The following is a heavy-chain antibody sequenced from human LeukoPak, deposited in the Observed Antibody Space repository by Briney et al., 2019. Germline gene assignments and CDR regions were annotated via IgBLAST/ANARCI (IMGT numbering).Heavy chain of an antibody. CDR1: GYTFTDNY. J-gene: IGHJ4*02. Sequence: ATVKISCKASGYTFTDNYIHWVQQAPGKGLEWKGRVDPEDGERIYAEKFQGRVTITADTSTDTAYMELSSLRSEDTAVYYCATIRVGASQLFDYWGQGTLVTVSS. D-gene: IGHD1-26*01. V-gene: IGHV1-69-2*01. CDR2: VDPEDGER. CDR3: ATIRVGASQLFDY.